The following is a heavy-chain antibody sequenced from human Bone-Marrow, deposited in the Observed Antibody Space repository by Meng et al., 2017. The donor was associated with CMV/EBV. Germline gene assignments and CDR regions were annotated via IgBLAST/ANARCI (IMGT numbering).Heavy chain of an antibody. J-gene: IGHJ4*02. V-gene: IGHV4-61*01. CDR2: IYYSGST. Sequence: SETLSLTCTVSGGSVSSGSYYWSWIRQPPGKGLEWIGYIYYSGSTNYNPSLKNRVTITVDTSKNQFSLKLSSVTAADTAVYYCARQTVISSWDPPKPFDYWGQGTLVTVSS. CDR3: ARQTVISSWDPPKPFDY. D-gene: IGHD6-13*01. CDR1: GGSVSSGSYY.